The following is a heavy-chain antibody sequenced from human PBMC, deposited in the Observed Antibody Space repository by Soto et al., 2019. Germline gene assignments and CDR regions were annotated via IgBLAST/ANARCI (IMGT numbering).Heavy chain of an antibody. CDR1: GFSLSTSGMC. CDR3: ARISLSSSWYRRYYFDY. J-gene: IGHJ4*02. V-gene: IGHV2-70*11. D-gene: IGHD6-13*01. CDR2: IDWDDDK. Sequence: SGPTLVNPTQTLRLACTFSGFSLSTSGMCVSWIRQPPGKALEWLARIDWDDDKYYSTSLKTRLTISKDTSKNQVVLTMTNMDPVDTATYYCARISLSSSWYRRYYFDYWGQGTLVTVSS.